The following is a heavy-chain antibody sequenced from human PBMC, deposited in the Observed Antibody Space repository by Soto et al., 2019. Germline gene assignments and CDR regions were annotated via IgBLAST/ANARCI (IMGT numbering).Heavy chain of an antibody. CDR2: INSDGSIT. CDR1: GFTFSSYG. J-gene: IGHJ1*01. Sequence: EVQLVESGGGFVQPGGSLRLSCAPSGFTFSSYGMHWVRQAPGKGLVWVSRINSDGSITNYADSVKGRLTISRDNAKNTLYLQMNSLRAEDTAVYYCASGWNADHWGQGTLVTVSS. D-gene: IGHD1-1*01. CDR3: ASGWNADH. V-gene: IGHV3-74*01.